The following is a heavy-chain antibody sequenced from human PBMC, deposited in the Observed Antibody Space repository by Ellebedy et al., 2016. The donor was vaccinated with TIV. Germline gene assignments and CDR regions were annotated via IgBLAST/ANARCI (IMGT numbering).Heavy chain of an antibody. CDR2: IYRSATT. Sequence: GGSLRLSCVASGFTVSTNYMSWVRQAPGKGLEWVSVIYRSATTYYADSVKGRFTISRDNAKNTLYLQMNSLRAEDTAVYYCARDPDGVGATVYWGHGTLVTVSS. D-gene: IGHD1-26*01. V-gene: IGHV3-53*01. CDR1: GFTVSTNY. CDR3: ARDPDGVGATVY. J-gene: IGHJ4*01.